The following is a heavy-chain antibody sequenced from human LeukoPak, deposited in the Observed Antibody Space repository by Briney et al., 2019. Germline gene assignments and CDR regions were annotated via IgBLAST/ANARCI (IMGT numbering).Heavy chain of an antibody. Sequence: ASVKISCKASGYTFTGYYLHWVRQAPGQGLEWMGWISPNSDDTNYAQKFRGRVNMTRDTSISTAYMELSGLRSDDTAIYYCARGGFDYWGQGTLVTVSS. CDR2: ISPNSDDT. CDR1: GYTFTGYY. V-gene: IGHV1-2*02. J-gene: IGHJ4*02. CDR3: ARGGFDY.